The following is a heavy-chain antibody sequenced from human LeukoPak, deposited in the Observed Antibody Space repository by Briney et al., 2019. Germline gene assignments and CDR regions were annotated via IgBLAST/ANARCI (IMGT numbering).Heavy chain of an antibody. CDR2: IYHSGST. D-gene: IGHD5-18*01. CDR1: GFTVSSNY. J-gene: IGHJ4*02. CDR3: ARESLWSTQKYFDY. V-gene: IGHV4-30-2*01. Sequence: LRLSCAASGFTVSSNYMSWIRQPPGKGLEWIGYIYHSGSTYYNPSLKSRVTISVDRSKNQFSLKLSSVTAADTAVYYCARESLWSTQKYFDYWGQGTLVTVSS.